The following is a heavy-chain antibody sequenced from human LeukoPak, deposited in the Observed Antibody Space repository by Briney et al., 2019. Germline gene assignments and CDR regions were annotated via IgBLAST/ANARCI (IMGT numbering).Heavy chain of an antibody. J-gene: IGHJ5*02. CDR2: INHSGST. CDR3: ARDTGIGIAAGS. D-gene: IGHD6-13*01. CDR1: GGSFSGYY. Sequence: PSETLSLTCAVYGGSFSGYYWSWIRQPPGKGLEWIGEINHSGSTNYNPSLKSRVTISVDTSKNQFSLKLSSVTAADTAVYYCARDTGIGIAAGSWGQGTLVTVSS. V-gene: IGHV4-34*01.